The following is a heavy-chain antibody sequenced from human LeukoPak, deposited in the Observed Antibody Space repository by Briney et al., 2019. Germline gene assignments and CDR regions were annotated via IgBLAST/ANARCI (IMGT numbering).Heavy chain of an antibody. CDR1: GFTFSSYS. CDR3: ARGPNIVVVPAAIGKNWFDP. Sequence: GGSLRLSCAASGFTFSSYSMNWVRQAPGKGLEWVSSISSSSSYIYYADSVKGRFTISRDNAKNSLYLQMNSLGAEDTAVYYCARGPNIVVVPAAIGKNWFDPWGQGTLVTVSS. D-gene: IGHD2-2*01. V-gene: IGHV3-21*01. CDR2: ISSSSSYI. J-gene: IGHJ5*02.